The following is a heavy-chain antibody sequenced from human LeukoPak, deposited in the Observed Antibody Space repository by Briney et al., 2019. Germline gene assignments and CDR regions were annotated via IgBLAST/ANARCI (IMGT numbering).Heavy chain of an antibody. CDR1: GFTFSSYA. V-gene: IGHV3-30-3*01. Sequence: GGSLRLSCAASGFTFSSYAMHWVRQAPGKGLEWVAVISYDGSNKYYADSVKGRFTISRDNSKNTLYLQMNSLRAEDTAVYYCARVREAFLHYYYYGMDVWGQGTTVTVSS. CDR3: ARVREAFLHYYYYGMDV. D-gene: IGHD2/OR15-2a*01. J-gene: IGHJ6*02. CDR2: ISYDGSNK.